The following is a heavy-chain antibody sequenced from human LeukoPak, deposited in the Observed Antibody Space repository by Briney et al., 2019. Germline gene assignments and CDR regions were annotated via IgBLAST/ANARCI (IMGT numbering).Heavy chain of an antibody. V-gene: IGHV3-23*01. D-gene: IGHD5-18*01. Sequence: GGPLRLSCAASGFTFSSYSMNWVRQAPGKGLEWVSAIGASDGSTYHADSAKGRFTISRDNSRNTLYLQMNSLRAEDTAVYYCAKIASENGYKPVDKWGQGTLVTVSS. CDR2: IGASDGST. CDR1: GFTFSSYS. J-gene: IGHJ4*02. CDR3: AKIASENGYKPVDK.